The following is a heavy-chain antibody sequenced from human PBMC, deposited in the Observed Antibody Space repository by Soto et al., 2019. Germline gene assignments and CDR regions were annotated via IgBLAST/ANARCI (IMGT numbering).Heavy chain of an antibody. CDR3: ARVVPAAISGDHEVRYYYYGMDV. D-gene: IGHD2-2*02. Sequence: VASVNVSCKSSGYTFTGCDMHWVRQAPGQGLECMGWINPNSGGTNYAQKFQGRVTMTRDTSISTAYMELSRLRSDDTAVYYCARVVPAAISGDHEVRYYYYGMDVWGQGTTVTVSS. CDR2: INPNSGGT. J-gene: IGHJ6*02. CDR1: GYTFTGCD. V-gene: IGHV1-2*02.